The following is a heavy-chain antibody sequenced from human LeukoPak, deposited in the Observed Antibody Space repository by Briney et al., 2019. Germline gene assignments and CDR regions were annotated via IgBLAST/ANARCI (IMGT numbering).Heavy chain of an antibody. J-gene: IGHJ2*01. CDR3: ARVPLDSSGYYTWYFDL. V-gene: IGHV1-69*01. Sequence: SVKVSCKASGGTFSSYAISWVRQAPGQGLEWMGGIIPIFGTANYAQKFQGRVTITADESTSTAYMELSSLRSEDTAAYYCARVPLDSSGYYTWYFDLWGQGTLVTVSS. CDR1: GGTFSSYA. CDR2: IIPIFGTA. D-gene: IGHD3-22*01.